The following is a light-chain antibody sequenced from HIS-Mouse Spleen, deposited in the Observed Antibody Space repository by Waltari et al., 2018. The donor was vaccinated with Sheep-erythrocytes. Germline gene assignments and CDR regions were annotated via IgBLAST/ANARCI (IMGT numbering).Light chain of an antibody. V-gene: IGKV1-39*01. CDR1: QSISSY. J-gene: IGKJ3*01. Sequence: DIQMTQSPSSLSASVGDRVTITCQASQSISSYLNWYQQKPGKAPNLLIYAASSLQSGVPSRFSGSGSGTDFTLTISSLQPEDFATYYCQQSYSTPQFTFGPGTKVDIK. CDR3: QQSYSTPQFT. CDR2: AAS.